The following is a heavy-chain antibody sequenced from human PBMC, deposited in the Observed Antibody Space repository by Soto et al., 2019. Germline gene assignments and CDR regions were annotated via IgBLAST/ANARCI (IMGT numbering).Heavy chain of an antibody. V-gene: IGHV3-33*01. CDR2: IWYDGSNK. CDR3: ARDGVTGTTRVFDY. Sequence: ESGGGVVQPGRSLRLSCAASGFTFSSYGMHWVRQAPGKGLEWVAVIWYDGSNKYYADSVKGRFTISRDNSKNTLYLQMNSLRAEDTAVYYCARDGVTGTTRVFDYWGQGTLVTVSS. J-gene: IGHJ4*02. CDR1: GFTFSSYG. D-gene: IGHD1-7*01.